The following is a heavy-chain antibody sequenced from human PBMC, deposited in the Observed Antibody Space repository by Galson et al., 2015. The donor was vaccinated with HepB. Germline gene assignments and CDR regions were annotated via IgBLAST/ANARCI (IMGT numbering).Heavy chain of an antibody. CDR3: AALPTGEY. CDR1: GFTVSRNY. V-gene: IGHV3-53*01. J-gene: IGHJ4*02. Sequence: SLRLSCAASGFTVSRNYMSWVRQAPGKGLVWVSVMYSGGSTYHANSVEGRFTMSRDNSKHTVYLQMNSLKAEDTAVYYCAALPTGEYWGQGTLFIVSS. D-gene: IGHD7-27*01. CDR2: MYSGGST.